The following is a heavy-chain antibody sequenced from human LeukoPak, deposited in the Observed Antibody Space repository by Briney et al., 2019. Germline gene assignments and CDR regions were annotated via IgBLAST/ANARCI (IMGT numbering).Heavy chain of an antibody. CDR3: ARGPYYGGPGDYYYGMDV. J-gene: IGHJ6*02. V-gene: IGHV3-33*08. CDR2: IWYDGSNK. D-gene: IGHD4-23*01. Sequence: PGGSLRLSCAASGFTFDEYAMHWVRQPPGKGLEWVAVIWYDGSNKYCADSVKGRFTISRDNSKNTLYLQMNSLRADDTAVYYCARGPYYGGPGDYYYGMDVWGQGTTVTVSS. CDR1: GFTFDEYA.